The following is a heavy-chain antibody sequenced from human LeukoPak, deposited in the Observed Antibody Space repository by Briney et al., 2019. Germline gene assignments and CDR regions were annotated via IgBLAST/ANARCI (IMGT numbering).Heavy chain of an antibody. CDR3: AISDIVVVPAAMPTHYYYYYGMDV. D-gene: IGHD2-2*01. V-gene: IGHV1-18*01. Sequence: ASVKVSCTPSGYTFTSYGISWVRQAPGQGLEWMGWISAYNGNTNYAQNLQGRVTMTTDTSTSTAYMELRSLRSDDTAVYYCAISDIVVVPAAMPTHYYYYYGMDVWGQGTTVTVSS. J-gene: IGHJ6*02. CDR2: ISAYNGNT. CDR1: GYTFTSYG.